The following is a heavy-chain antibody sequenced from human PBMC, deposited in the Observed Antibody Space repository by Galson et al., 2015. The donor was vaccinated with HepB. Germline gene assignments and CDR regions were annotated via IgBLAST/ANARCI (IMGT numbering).Heavy chain of an antibody. J-gene: IGHJ6*02. CDR1: GYTFTSYA. D-gene: IGHD2-8*01. Sequence: SVKVSCKASGYTFTSYAMHWVRQAPGQRLEWMGWINAGNGNTKYSQKFQGRVTITRDTSASTAYMELSSLRSEDTAVYYCARGKGVLMVYAPPDYGMDVWGQGTTVTVSS. CDR3: ARGKGVLMVYAPPDYGMDV. V-gene: IGHV1-3*01. CDR2: INAGNGNT.